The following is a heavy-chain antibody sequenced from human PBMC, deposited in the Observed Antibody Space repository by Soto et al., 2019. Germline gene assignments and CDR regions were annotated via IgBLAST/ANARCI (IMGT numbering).Heavy chain of an antibody. V-gene: IGHV4-61*08. J-gene: IGHJ6*03. CDR3: ARHRYYDFWSYMDV. D-gene: IGHD3-3*01. CDR2: IYYSGST. CDR1: GGSISSGGYY. Sequence: PSETLSLTCTVSGGSISSGGYYWSLIRQHPGKGLEWIGYIYYSGSTNYNPSLKSRVTISVDTSKNQFSLKLSSVTAADTAVYYCARHRYYDFWSYMDVWGKGTTVTVSS.